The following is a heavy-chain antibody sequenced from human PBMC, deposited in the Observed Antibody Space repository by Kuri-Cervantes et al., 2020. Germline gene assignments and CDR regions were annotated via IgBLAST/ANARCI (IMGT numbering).Heavy chain of an antibody. CDR1: GYTFTSYG. D-gene: IGHD3-10*01. CDR2: ISACNGNT. V-gene: IGHV1-18*01. J-gene: IGHJ6*02. CDR3: ARDRPSSGEWFGDFIITYYYYGMDV. Sequence: ASVKVSCKASGYTFTSYGISWVRQAPGQGLEWMGWISACNGNTNYAQKLQGRVTMTTDTSTSTAYMELRSLRSDDTAVYYCARDRPSSGEWFGDFIITYYYYGMDVWGQGTTVTVSS.